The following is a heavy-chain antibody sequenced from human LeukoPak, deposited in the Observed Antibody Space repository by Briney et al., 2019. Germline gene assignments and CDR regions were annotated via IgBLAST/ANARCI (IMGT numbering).Heavy chain of an antibody. D-gene: IGHD1-14*01. CDR1: GVSISSSNSY. Sequence: SETLSLTCTVSGVSISSSNSYWGWIRQPPGKGLEWIGSIYYSGNTYYNASLKSQVSISIDTSKNQFSLKLTSVTAADTAVYYCARVESYPLRNAFDIWGQGTMVTVSS. CDR3: ARVESYPLRNAFDI. V-gene: IGHV4-39*01. J-gene: IGHJ3*02. CDR2: IYYSGNT.